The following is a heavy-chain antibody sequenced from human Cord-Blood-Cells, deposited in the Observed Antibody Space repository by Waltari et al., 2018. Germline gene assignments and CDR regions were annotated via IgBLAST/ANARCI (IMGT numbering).Heavy chain of an antibody. V-gene: IGHV1-8*01. CDR1: GYTCTSYD. J-gene: IGHJ4*02. Sequence: QVQLVQSGAEVKKPGASVKVSCKASGYTCTSYDINWLRQATGQGIEWMGCINPNSGNTGYAQKFQGRVTMTRNTSISTAYMELSSLRSEDTAVYYCARGDFWSGYYFDYWGQGTLVTVSS. CDR3: ARGDFWSGYYFDY. CDR2: INPNSGNT. D-gene: IGHD3-3*01.